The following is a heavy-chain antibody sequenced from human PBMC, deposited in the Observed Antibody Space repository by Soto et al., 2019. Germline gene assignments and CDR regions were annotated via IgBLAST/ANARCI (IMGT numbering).Heavy chain of an antibody. CDR3: AHRIPSSGWYHHGAFDI. J-gene: IGHJ3*02. CDR2: IYWDDDK. D-gene: IGHD6-19*01. V-gene: IGHV2-5*02. CDR1: GFSLSTSGVG. Sequence: SGPTLVKPTQTLTLTCTFSGFSLSTSGVGVGWIRQPPGKALEWLALIYWDDDKRYSPSLKSRLTITKDTSKNQVVLTMTNMDPVDTATYYCAHRIPSSGWYHHGAFDIWGQGTMVTVSS.